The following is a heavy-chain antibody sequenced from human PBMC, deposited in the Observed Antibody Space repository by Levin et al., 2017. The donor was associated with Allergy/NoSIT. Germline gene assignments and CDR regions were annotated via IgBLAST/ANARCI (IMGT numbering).Heavy chain of an antibody. D-gene: IGHD6-19*01. CDR3: ARGASSGWMIDY. CDR1: GFTFSSYS. Sequence: GGSLRLSCAASGFTFSSYSMNWVRQAPGKGLEWVSFISSSSGYIYYADSVKGRFTISRDNAKNSLYLQMNSLRAEDTAVYYCARGASSGWMIDYWGQGTLVTGSS. V-gene: IGHV3-21*01. CDR2: ISSSSGYI. J-gene: IGHJ4*02.